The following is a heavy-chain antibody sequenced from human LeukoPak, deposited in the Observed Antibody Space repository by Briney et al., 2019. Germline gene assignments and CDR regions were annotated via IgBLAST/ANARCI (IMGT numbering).Heavy chain of an antibody. Sequence: SETLSLTCTVSGGSISSGSYYWGWIRQPPGKGLEWIGSFYYSGSTYYNPSLKSRVTMSVDTSKNQFSLKLNSVTAADTAVYYCARDRYYYDSSGYKYMDVWGKGTTVTVSS. CDR3: ARDRYYYDSSGYKYMDV. J-gene: IGHJ6*03. D-gene: IGHD3-22*01. CDR2: FYYSGST. CDR1: GGSISSGSYY. V-gene: IGHV4-39*07.